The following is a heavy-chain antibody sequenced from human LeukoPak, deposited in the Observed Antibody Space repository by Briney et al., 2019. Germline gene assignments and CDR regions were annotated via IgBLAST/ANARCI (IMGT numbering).Heavy chain of an antibody. CDR1: GFIFGHYN. J-gene: IGHJ4*02. CDR3: ARVGYSSGYSGNYYDH. CDR2: IGTRNTFI. Sequence: GGSLRLSCEVSGFIFGHYNIVWVRQAPGKGLDWVSSIGTRNTFITYSYSVKGRFTVSRDDAKNALYLQMNSLRVEDTAVYYCARVGYSSGYSGNYYDHWGQGTLVTVS. V-gene: IGHV3-21*01. D-gene: IGHD5-18*01.